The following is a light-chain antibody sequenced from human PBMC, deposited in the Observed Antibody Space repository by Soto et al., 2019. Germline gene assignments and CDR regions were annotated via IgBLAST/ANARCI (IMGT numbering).Light chain of an antibody. Sequence: QSVLTQPPSVSAAPGQKVTISCSGSSSNIGGNSVSWYQQLPGTAPKLLIYDDNKRPSGIPDRFSGSKSGTSATLGITGFQTGDEADYYCGSYAGSSTLCGTGTKVTVL. CDR1: SSNIGGNS. CDR3: GSYAGSSTL. V-gene: IGLV1-51*01. CDR2: DDN. J-gene: IGLJ1*01.